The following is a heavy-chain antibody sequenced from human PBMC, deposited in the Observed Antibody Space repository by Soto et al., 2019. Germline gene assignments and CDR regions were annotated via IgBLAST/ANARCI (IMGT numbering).Heavy chain of an antibody. D-gene: IGHD3-3*01. J-gene: IGHJ4*02. CDR3: ARHATYYDFWSGYDY. Sequence: ASVKVSCKGSGYSFTSYWIGWVRQMPGKGLEWMGIIYPGDSDTRYSPSFQGQVTISADKSISTAYLQWSSLKASDTAMYYCARHATYYDFWSGYDYWGQGTLVTVSS. CDR2: IYPGDSDT. CDR1: GYSFTSYW. V-gene: IGHV5-51*01.